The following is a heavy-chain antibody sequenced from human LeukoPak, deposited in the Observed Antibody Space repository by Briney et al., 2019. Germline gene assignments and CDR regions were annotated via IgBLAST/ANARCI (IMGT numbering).Heavy chain of an antibody. CDR3: AREGSRGYYPY. D-gene: IGHD3-22*01. CDR1: GSTFSGYP. J-gene: IGHJ4*02. CDR2: IAHDLSDK. V-gene: IGHV3-30-3*01. Sequence: GGSLRLSCAASGSTFSGYPTHWVRQTPGKGLEWVAVIAHDLSDKHYADPVKGRFTISRDNSKNTAYLQMNSLRAEDTAVYYCAREGSRGYYPYWGQGILVTVSS.